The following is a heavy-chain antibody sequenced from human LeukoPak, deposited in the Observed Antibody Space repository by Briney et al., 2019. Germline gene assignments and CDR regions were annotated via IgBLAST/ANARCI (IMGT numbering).Heavy chain of an antibody. V-gene: IGHV4-59*01. CDR2: IYHSGST. Sequence: PSETLSLTCSVSGDSIGSFYWNWFRQPPGKGLEWIGYIYHSGSTYYNPSLKSRVTISVDRSKNQFSLKLSSVTAADTAVYYCARGQPSQRFLEWLLTFDYWGQGTLVTVSS. CDR3: ARGQPSQRFLEWLLTFDY. CDR1: GDSIGSFY. D-gene: IGHD3-3*01. J-gene: IGHJ4*02.